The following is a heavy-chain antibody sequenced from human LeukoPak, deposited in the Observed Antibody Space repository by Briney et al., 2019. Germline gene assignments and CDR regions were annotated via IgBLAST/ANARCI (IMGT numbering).Heavy chain of an antibody. CDR2: IHPTDGGT. CDR1: GYTFSTYY. Sequence: ASVKVSCKTSGYTFSTYYMHWVRQAPGQGLEWLGIIHPTDGGTSYTQKIQGRVTMTRDTATGTVYLELSSLRSEDTAVYWCARANGGGLDYWGQGTLITVSS. D-gene: IGHD3-10*01. CDR3: ARANGGGLDY. V-gene: IGHV1-46*01. J-gene: IGHJ4*02.